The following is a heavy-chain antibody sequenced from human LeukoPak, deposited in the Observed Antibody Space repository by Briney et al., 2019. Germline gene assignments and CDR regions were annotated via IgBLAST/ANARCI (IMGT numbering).Heavy chain of an antibody. V-gene: IGHV3-9*01. J-gene: IGHJ5*02. CDR1: GFTFDDYA. Sequence: PGGSLRLSCAASGFTFDDYAMHWVRQAPGKGLEWVSGISWNSGSIGYADSVKGRFTISRDNAKNSLYLQMNSLRAEDTALYYCXKDMSPYSSGWLNWFDPWGQGTLVTVSS. D-gene: IGHD6-19*01. CDR2: ISWNSGSI. CDR3: XKDMSPYSSGWLNWFDP.